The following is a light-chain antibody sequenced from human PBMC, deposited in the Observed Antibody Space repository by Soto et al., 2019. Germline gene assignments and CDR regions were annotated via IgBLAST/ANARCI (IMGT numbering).Light chain of an antibody. Sequence: QPVLTQPASVSGSPGQSITISCTGTRSDVGLYNIVSWYQQHPGKAPQLIIYEVNKRPSGVSSRFSGSKSANTASLTISGLQAEDEADYYCCSFAGASTYVFGSGTKVTVL. J-gene: IGLJ1*01. CDR1: RSDVGLYNI. CDR2: EVN. CDR3: CSFAGASTYV. V-gene: IGLV2-23*02.